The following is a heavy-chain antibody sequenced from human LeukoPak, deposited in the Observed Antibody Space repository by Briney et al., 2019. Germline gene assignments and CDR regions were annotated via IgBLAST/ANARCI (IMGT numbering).Heavy chain of an antibody. J-gene: IGHJ3*02. CDR2: IYPGDSDT. D-gene: IGHD3-10*01. CDR1: GGNFTTYW. V-gene: IGHV5-51*01. Sequence: KRGESLKISCKDSGGNFTTYWIGWVRQMPGKGLEWMGIIYPGDSDTRYSPSFQGQVTISADKSISTAYLQWSSLKASDTAIYYCARRTTSGSGFDAFDIWGQGTMVTVSS. CDR3: ARRTTSGSGFDAFDI.